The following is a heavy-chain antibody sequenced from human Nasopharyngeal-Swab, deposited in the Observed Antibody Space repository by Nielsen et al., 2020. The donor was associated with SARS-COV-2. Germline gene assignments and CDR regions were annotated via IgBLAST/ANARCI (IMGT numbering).Heavy chain of an antibody. J-gene: IGHJ4*02. V-gene: IGHV3-23*03. CDR3: ARVVSGSSWTFDY. CDR2: IYSGGSST. D-gene: IGHD6-13*01. Sequence: GESLKISCAASGFTFSSYAMSWVRQAPGKGLEWVSVIYSGGSSTYYADSVKGRFTISRDNSKNTLYLQMNSLRAEDTAVYYCARVVSGSSWTFDYWGQGTLVTVSS. CDR1: GFTFSSYA.